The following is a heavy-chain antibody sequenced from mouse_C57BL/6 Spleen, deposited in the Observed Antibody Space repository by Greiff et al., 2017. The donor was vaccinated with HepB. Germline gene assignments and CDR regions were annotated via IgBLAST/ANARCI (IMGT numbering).Heavy chain of an antibody. CDR3: ASPQLRFLYAMDY. J-gene: IGHJ4*01. V-gene: IGHV1-7*01. CDR1: GYTFTSYW. CDR2: INPSSGYT. D-gene: IGHD3-2*02. Sequence: QVQLKESGAELAKPGASVKLSCKASGYTFTSYWMHWVKQRPGQGLEWIGYINPSSGYTKYNQKFKDKATLTADKSSSTAYMQLSSLTYEDSAVYYCASPQLRFLYAMDYWGQGTSVTVSS.